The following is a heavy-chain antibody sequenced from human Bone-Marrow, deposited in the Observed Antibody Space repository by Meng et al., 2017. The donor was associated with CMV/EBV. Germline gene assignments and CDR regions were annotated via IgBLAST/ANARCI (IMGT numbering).Heavy chain of an antibody. V-gene: IGHV4-38-2*02. Sequence: GSLRLSCTVSGYSISSGYYWGWIRQPPGKGLEWIGSIYHSGSTYYNPSLKSRVTISVDTSKNQFSLKLSSVTAADTAVYYCARDTEQLVETLMDVWGQGTTVTGSS. CDR2: IYHSGST. D-gene: IGHD6-13*01. CDR3: ARDTEQLVETLMDV. CDR1: GYSISSGYY. J-gene: IGHJ6*01.